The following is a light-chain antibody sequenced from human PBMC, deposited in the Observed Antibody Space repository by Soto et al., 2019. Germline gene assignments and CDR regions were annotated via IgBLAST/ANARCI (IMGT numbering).Light chain of an antibody. CDR2: DVS. CDR1: SSDIGGYNY. Sequence: QSALTQPASVSGSPGQSITISCTGTSSDIGGYNYVSWYQQHPGKAPKLIIYDVSNRPSGVSNRFSGSKSGNTASLTISGLQDEDEADYYCSSYTSRKTLVFGGGTKVTVL. V-gene: IGLV2-14*03. CDR3: SSYTSRKTLV. J-gene: IGLJ2*01.